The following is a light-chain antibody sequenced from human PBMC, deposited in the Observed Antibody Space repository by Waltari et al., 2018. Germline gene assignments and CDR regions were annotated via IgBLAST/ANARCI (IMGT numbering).Light chain of an antibody. CDR2: GAS. V-gene: IGKV3D-20*02. J-gene: IGKJ1*01. Sequence: EIVMTQSPATLSLSPGESATLSCRASQSVSSSLAWFHQKPGQAPRLLIHGASSRATGIPDRFSGGGSGTDFTLTISSLEPEDVGIYSCLQRSNWPWTFGQGTKVEIK. CDR3: LQRSNWPWT. CDR1: QSVSSS.